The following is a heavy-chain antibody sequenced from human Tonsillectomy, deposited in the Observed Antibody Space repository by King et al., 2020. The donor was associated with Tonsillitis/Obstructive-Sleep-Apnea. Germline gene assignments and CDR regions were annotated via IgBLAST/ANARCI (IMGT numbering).Heavy chain of an antibody. CDR3: AHRRPNYDILTGYYTEYNWFDP. V-gene: IGHV2-5*02. J-gene: IGHJ5*02. CDR1: GFSLSTSGVG. Sequence: TLKESGPTLEKPTQTLTLTCTFSGFSLSTSGVGVGWIRQPPGKALEWLALIYWDDDKRYSPSLKSRLTITKDTSKNQVVLTMTNMDPVDTATYYCAHRRPNYDILTGYYTEYNWFDPWGQGTLVTVSS. D-gene: IGHD3-9*01. CDR2: IYWDDDK.